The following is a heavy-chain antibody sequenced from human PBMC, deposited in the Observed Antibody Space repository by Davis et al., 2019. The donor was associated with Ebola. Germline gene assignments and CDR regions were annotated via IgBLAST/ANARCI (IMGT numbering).Heavy chain of an antibody. J-gene: IGHJ4*02. CDR3: ARAHYDYFWGGYRWYYFDY. V-gene: IGHV3-48*03. CDR2: ISSSGRNI. D-gene: IGHD3-16*02. Sequence: PGGSLGLSCVASGFIFSRYEMNWVRQAPGKGLEWVSYISSSGRNIYYADSVKGRITISRDNAKNSLYLQMNSLRAEDTAVYYCARAHYDYFWGGYRWYYFDYWGQGTLVTVSS. CDR1: GFIFSRYE.